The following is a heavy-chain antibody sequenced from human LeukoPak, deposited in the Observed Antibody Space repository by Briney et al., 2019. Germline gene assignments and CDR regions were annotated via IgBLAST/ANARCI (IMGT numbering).Heavy chain of an antibody. J-gene: IGHJ4*02. D-gene: IGHD2-15*01. CDR3: ASGRVVVAAYYFDY. V-gene: IGHV1-69*04. CDR2: IIPILGIA. Sequence: SVKVSCKASGGTFSSYAISWGRQAPGQGLEWMGRIIPILGIANYAQKFQGRVTITADKSTSTAYMELSSLRSEDTAVYYCASGRVVVAAYYFDYWGQGTLVTVSS. CDR1: GGTFSSYA.